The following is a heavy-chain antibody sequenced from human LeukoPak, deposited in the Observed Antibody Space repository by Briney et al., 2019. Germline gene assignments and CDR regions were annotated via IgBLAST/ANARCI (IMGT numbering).Heavy chain of an antibody. CDR2: IYHRGST. D-gene: IGHD3-16*01. Sequence: SETLSLTCTVSGDSISSNSYYWGWLRQTPGKGLEWIGSIYHRGSTYYNPSLKSRVTISVDTSKNQFSLKMRPVTAADTAVYYCARRGSDILCDFWGQGTLVTVSS. V-gene: IGHV4-39*01. CDR1: GDSISSNSYY. J-gene: IGHJ4*02. CDR3: ARRGSDILCDF.